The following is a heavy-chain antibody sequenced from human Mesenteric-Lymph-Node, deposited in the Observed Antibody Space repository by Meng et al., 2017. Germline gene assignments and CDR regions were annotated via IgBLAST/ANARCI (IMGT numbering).Heavy chain of an antibody. CDR2: ISAYNGNT. V-gene: IGHV1-18*01. CDR3: ARGQYSSSWYVY. D-gene: IGHD6-13*01. Sequence: ASVKVSCKASGGTFSSYAISWVRQAPGQGLEWMGWISAYNGNTNYAQKLQGRVTMTTDTSTSTAYMELRSLRSDDTAVYYCARGQYSSSWYVYWGQGTLVTVSS. J-gene: IGHJ4*02. CDR1: GGTFSSYA.